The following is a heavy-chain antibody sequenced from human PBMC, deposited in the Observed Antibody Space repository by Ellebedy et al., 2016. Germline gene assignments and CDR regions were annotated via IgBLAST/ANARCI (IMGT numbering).Heavy chain of an antibody. J-gene: IGHJ4*02. V-gene: IGHV3-23*01. CDR1: GFTFSSYA. CDR2: ISGSGGST. Sequence: GESLKISXAASGFTFSSYAMSWVRQAPGKGLEWVSAISGSGGSTYHADSVKGRFTISRDNSKNTLYLQMNSLRAEDTAVYYCAKKVVVTAGYYFDYWGQGTLVTVSS. D-gene: IGHD2-21*02. CDR3: AKKVVVTAGYYFDY.